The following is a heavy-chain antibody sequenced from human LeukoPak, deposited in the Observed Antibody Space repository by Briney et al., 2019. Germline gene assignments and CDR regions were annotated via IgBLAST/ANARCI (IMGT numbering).Heavy chain of an antibody. CDR1: GYTFSSYG. V-gene: IGHV1-18*01. CDR3: ARAGSTAGVFYFDY. D-gene: IGHD3-10*01. Sequence: ASVKVSCKASGYTFSSYGINWVRQAPGQGLEWMGWISTYNGNTNYVQHLQDRVTMTTDTSTSTAYMELSRLRSDDTAMFYCARAGSTAGVFYFDYWGQGTLVTVSS. J-gene: IGHJ4*02. CDR2: ISTYNGNT.